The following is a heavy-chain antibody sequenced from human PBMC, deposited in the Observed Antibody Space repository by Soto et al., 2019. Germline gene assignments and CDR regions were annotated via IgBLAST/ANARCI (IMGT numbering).Heavy chain of an antibody. CDR3: ARDGGSSGVDY. V-gene: IGHV3-53*01. CDR1: GFTVSNNY. J-gene: IGHJ4*02. Sequence: EVQLVESGGGLIQPGGSLRLSCAASGFTVSNNYMSWVRQAPGKGLEWVSVIYSGGTTYYSDSVKGRFTISRDNSKHKLDLQMNSLRAEDTAVYYCARDGGSSGVDYWGQGTLVTVS. CDR2: IYSGGTT. D-gene: IGHD6-19*01.